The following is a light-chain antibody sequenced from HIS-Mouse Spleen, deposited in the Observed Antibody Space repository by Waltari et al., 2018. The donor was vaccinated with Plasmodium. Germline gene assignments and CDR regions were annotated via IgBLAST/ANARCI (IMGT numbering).Light chain of an antibody. V-gene: IGLV3-21*03. Sequence: SYVLTQPPSVSVAPGKTARITCGGQNIGSKSVNWYQQRPGQAPVLVVYDDSDRPSGIPERFSGSNSGNTATLTISRVEAGDEADYYCQVWDSSSDHRVFGGGTKLTVL. CDR3: QVWDSSSDHRV. CDR1: NIGSKS. CDR2: DDS. J-gene: IGLJ3*02.